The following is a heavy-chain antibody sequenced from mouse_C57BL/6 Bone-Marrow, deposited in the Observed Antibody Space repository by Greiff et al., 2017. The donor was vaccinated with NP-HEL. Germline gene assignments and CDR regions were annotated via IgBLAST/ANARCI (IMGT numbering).Heavy chain of an antibody. CDR1: GYTFTDYN. Sequence: EVQRVESGPELVKPGASVKIPCKASGYTFTDYNMDWVKQSHGKSLEWIGDINPNNGGTIYNQKFKGKATLTVAKSSSTAYMELRSLTSEDTAVYYCARSPYAMDYWGQGTSVTVSS. V-gene: IGHV1-18*01. CDR3: ARSPYAMDY. CDR2: INPNNGGT. J-gene: IGHJ4*01.